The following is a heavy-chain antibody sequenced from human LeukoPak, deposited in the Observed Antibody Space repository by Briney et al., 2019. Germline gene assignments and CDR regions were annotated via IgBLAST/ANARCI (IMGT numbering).Heavy chain of an antibody. D-gene: IGHD6-6*01. CDR3: AKRVPYSSSSVYFDY. J-gene: IGHJ4*02. V-gene: IGHV3-23*01. Sequence: PAGSLRLSCAASGFTFSNYAMSWVRQAPGKGLEWVSAISDSGSDTYYADSVKRRFIISRDNSKNTLYLQMNSLRAEDAAVYYCAKRVPYSSSSVYFDYWGQGTLVTVSS. CDR1: GFTFSNYA. CDR2: ISDSGSDT.